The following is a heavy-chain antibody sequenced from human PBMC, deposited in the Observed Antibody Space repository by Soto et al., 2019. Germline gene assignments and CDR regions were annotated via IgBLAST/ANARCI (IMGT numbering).Heavy chain of an antibody. D-gene: IGHD2-15*01. CDR1: GFTFSIYG. CDR3: ARDNHLGYCSGGSCYGLDS. CDR2: AWFDGSIE. V-gene: IGHV3-33*01. J-gene: IGHJ5*01. Sequence: QVQLVESGGGVVQPGRSLRLSCAASGFTFSIYGMHWVRQAPGKRLEWVAIAWFDGSIEYYADSVKGRFTISRDNSKNTLYLQMNSLRAEDTAVYYCARDNHLGYCSGGSCYGLDSWGQGTRVTVSS.